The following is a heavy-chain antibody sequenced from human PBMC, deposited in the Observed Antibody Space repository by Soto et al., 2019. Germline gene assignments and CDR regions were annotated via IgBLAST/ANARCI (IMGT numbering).Heavy chain of an antibody. V-gene: IGHV3-30*18. J-gene: IGHJ4*02. CDR1: GFTFSSCG. CDR2: TSNDGIIK. D-gene: IGHD1-1*01. CDR3: EKAGFNTTLAAGYLDY. Sequence: GGSLRLSGAASGFTFSSCGMHWGRQAPGSGLEWLAVTSNDGIIKFNAESSKGRFTISRDNSKTLVYVQMNSLRAEATDVYYCEKAGFNTTLAAGYLDYWGQGTLVTVSS.